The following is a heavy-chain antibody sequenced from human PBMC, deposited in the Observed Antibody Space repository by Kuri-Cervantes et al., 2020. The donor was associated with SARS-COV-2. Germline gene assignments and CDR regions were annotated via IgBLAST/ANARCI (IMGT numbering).Heavy chain of an antibody. CDR3: AKDRVDSRRSPTDY. CDR2: ISGDGGST. D-gene: IGHD2-15*01. J-gene: IGHJ4*02. V-gene: IGHV3-23*01. Sequence: LSLTCAASGFTFSSYAMSWVRQAPGKGLEWVSLISGDGGSTYYADSVKGRFTISRDNSKNTLYLQMNSLRAEDTAVYYCAKDRVDSRRSPTDYWGQGTLVTVSS. CDR1: GFTFSSYA.